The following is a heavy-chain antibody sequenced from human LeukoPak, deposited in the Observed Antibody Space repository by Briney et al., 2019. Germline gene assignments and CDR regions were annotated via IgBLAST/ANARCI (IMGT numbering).Heavy chain of an antibody. V-gene: IGHV4-39*01. CDR1: GGSISSSSYY. J-gene: IGHJ4*02. Sequence: SETLSLTCTVSGGSISSSSYYWGWIRQPPGKGLEWIGSIYYSGSTYYNPSLKSRVTISVDTSKNQFSLKLSSVTAADTAVYYCARLPWMITFGGFFVRFDYWGQGTLVTVSS. CDR2: IYYSGST. CDR3: ARLPWMITFGGFFVRFDY. D-gene: IGHD3-16*02.